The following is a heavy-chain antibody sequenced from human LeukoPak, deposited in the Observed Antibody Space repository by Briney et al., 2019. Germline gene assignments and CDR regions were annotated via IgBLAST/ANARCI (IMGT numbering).Heavy chain of an antibody. J-gene: IGHJ5*02. D-gene: IGHD3-10*01. V-gene: IGHV4-34*01. CDR1: GGSFSGYY. Sequence: SETLSLTCAVYGGSFSGYYWTWIRQPPGEGLEWIGEINHSGSTYYNPSLKSRVTISVDTSKNQFSLKLSSVTAADTAVYYCARGEPGITMVRNQPWGQGTPVTVSS. CDR3: ARGEPGITMVRNQP. CDR2: INHSGST.